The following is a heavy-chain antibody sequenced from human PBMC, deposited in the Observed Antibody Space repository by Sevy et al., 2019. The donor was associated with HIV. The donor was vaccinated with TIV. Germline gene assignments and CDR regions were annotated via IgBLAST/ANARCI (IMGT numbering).Heavy chain of an antibody. CDR2: IKGDGSDK. D-gene: IGHD3-16*01. CDR1: GFTFSANW. V-gene: IGHV3-7*01. J-gene: IGHJ4*02. Sequence: GESLKISCAASGFTFSANWMNWVRQAPGKGLEWVANIKGDGSDKHYVDSVEGRFTISRDNAKNLLYLQMNSLRVEDTAVYYCAHETFGRFESWGQGTLVTVSS. CDR3: AHETFGRFES.